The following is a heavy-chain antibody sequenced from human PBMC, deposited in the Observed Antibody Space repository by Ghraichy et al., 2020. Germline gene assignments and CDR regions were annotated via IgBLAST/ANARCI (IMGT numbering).Heavy chain of an antibody. D-gene: IGHD5-12*01. CDR3: VGQYSSFHYSQY. V-gene: IGHV4-34*01. CDR1: GGSFNSFF. J-gene: IGHJ4*02. Sequence: SETLSLSCAVDGGSFNSFFWSWIRQSPGKGLEWIAEINHSGKTHYNPSLRSRVSISVDASKKQFSLNLTSVTAADTAVYYCVGQYSSFHYSQYWGQGALVSVSS. CDR2: INHSGKT.